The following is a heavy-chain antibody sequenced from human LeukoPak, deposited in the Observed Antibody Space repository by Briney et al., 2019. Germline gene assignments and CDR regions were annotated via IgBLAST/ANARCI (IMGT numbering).Heavy chain of an antibody. V-gene: IGHV4-59*01. J-gene: IGHJ2*01. D-gene: IGHD3-22*01. CDR2: IYYSGST. Sequence: SETLSLTCTVSGGSISSYYWSWIRQPPGKGLEWIGYIYYSGSTNYNPSLKSRVTISVGTSKNQFSLKLSSVTAADTAVYYCARLHYYDSSGYYRGYWYFDLWGRGTLVTVSS. CDR3: ARLHYYDSSGYYRGYWYFDL. CDR1: GGSISSYY.